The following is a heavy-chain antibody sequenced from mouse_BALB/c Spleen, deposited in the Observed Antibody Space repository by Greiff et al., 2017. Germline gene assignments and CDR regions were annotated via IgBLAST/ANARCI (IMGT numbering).Heavy chain of an antibody. V-gene: IGHV5-6-3*01. CDR2: INSNGGST. D-gene: IGHD2-14*01. J-gene: IGHJ3*01. CDR1: GFTFSSYG. Sequence: VQLQQSGGGLVQPGGSLKLSCAASGFTFSSYGMSWVRQTPDKRLELVATINSNGGSTYYPDSVKGRFTISRDNAKNTLYLQMSSLKSEDTAMYYCAREGSSYYRYDGTWFAYWGQGTLVTVSA. CDR3: AREGSSYYRYDGTWFAY.